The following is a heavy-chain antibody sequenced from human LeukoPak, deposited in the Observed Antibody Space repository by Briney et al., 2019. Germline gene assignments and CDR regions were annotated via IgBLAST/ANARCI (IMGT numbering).Heavy chain of an antibody. Sequence: PSETLSLTCTVSGGSISSSSYYWGWIRQPPGKGLEWIGSIYYSGSTYYNPSLKSRVTISVDTSENQFSLKLSSVTAADTAVYYCARHTPAPYYGMDVWGQGTTVTVSS. J-gene: IGHJ6*02. CDR1: GGSISSSSYY. CDR3: ARHTPAPYYGMDV. CDR2: IYYSGST. V-gene: IGHV4-39*01.